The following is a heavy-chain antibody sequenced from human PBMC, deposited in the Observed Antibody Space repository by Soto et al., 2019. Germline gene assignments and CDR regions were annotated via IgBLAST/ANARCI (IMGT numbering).Heavy chain of an antibody. J-gene: IGHJ4*02. CDR3: AREQSGYDSTVDY. Sequence: GGSLRLSCAASGFTFSSYGMHWVRQAPGKGLEWVAVIWYDGSNKYYADSVKGRFTISRDNSKNTLYLQMNSLRAEDTAVYYCAREQSGYDSTVDYWGQGTLVTVSS. CDR1: GFTFSSYG. CDR2: IWYDGSNK. D-gene: IGHD5-12*01. V-gene: IGHV3-33*01.